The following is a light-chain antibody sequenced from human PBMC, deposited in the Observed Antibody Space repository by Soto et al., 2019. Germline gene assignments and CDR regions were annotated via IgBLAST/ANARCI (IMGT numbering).Light chain of an antibody. CDR2: DAS. J-gene: IGKJ5*01. CDR3: QQSDNLPIT. V-gene: IGKV1-33*01. CDR1: QDISNY. Sequence: DIQMTQSPSSLSASVGDRVTSTCRASQDISNYLNWYQRRPGKAPKLLIYDASNLERGVPSRFSGTRSGTHFTFAITSLQPEVVATYYCQQSDNLPITFGQGTRLEI.